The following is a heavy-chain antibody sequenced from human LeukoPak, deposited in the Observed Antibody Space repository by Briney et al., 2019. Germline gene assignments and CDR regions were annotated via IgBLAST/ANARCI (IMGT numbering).Heavy chain of an antibody. V-gene: IGHV3-30*03. D-gene: IGHD5-12*01. J-gene: IGHJ5*02. Sequence: PGGSLRLSCAASGFTFSSYAMHWVRQAPGKGPEWVAVVSYDGSNKYYADSVKDRFTISRDNSKNTLYLQIHSLRAEDTAVYYCARGRERGYSGYDWFDPWGQGTLVTVSS. CDR3: ARGRERGYSGYDWFDP. CDR2: VSYDGSNK. CDR1: GFTFSSYA.